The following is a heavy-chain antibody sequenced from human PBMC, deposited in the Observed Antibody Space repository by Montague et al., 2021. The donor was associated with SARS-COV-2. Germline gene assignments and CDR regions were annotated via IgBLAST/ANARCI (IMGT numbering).Heavy chain of an antibody. Sequence: SLRLSCASSGFTFSYYWMHWVRQTPGKGLVWVSRINSDGSDTSCADSVKGRFTISRDNAKNTLYLQMDSLRAEDTAVYYCAREEAWDLMIDSWGRGTLVTVSS. J-gene: IGHJ4*02. D-gene: IGHD1-26*01. CDR1: GFTFSYYW. CDR3: AREEAWDLMIDS. CDR2: INSDGSDT. V-gene: IGHV3-74*01.